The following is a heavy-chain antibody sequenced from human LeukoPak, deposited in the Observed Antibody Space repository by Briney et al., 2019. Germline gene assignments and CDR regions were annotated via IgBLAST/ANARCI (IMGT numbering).Heavy chain of an antibody. V-gene: IGHV3-33*01. CDR2: IWYDGSDK. Sequence: PGRSLRLSCAASGFTFSSYGMHWVRQAPGKGLEWEAVIWYDGSDKYYADSVKGRLTISRDNSKNTLYLQMNSLRAEDTAVYYCASRGYSYGSEVFCYWGQGTLVTVSS. D-gene: IGHD5-18*01. CDR1: GFTFSSYG. CDR3: ASRGYSYGSEVFCY. J-gene: IGHJ4*02.